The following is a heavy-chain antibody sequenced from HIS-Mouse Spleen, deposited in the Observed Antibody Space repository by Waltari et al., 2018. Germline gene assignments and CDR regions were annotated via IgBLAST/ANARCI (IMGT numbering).Heavy chain of an antibody. CDR3: AQNYYGSGSYYY. Sequence: EVQLLESGGGLVQPGGSLRRSCAASGFTLRSYAMGWVRQAPGKGLEWVSAISGSGGSTYYADSVKGRFTISRDNSKNTLYLQMNSLRAEDTAVYYCAQNYYGSGSYYYWGQGTLVTVSS. V-gene: IGHV3-23*01. CDR2: ISGSGGST. CDR1: GFTLRSYA. D-gene: IGHD3-10*01. J-gene: IGHJ4*02.